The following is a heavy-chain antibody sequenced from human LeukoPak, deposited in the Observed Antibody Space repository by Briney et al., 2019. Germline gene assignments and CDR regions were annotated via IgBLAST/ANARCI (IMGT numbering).Heavy chain of an antibody. Sequence: GGSLRLSCAASGFTFSSYSMNWVRQAPGKGLEWVSSISSSSSYIYYADSVKGRFTISRDNAKNSLYLQMNSLRAEDTAVYYCAKDLIYCSSTSCYEPGGYYYVYWGQGTLVTVSS. V-gene: IGHV3-21*04. CDR2: ISSSSSYI. CDR1: GFTFSSYS. D-gene: IGHD2-2*01. CDR3: AKDLIYCSSTSCYEPGGYYYVY. J-gene: IGHJ4*02.